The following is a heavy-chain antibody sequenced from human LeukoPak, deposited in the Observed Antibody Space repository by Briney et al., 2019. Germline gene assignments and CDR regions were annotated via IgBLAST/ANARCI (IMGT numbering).Heavy chain of an antibody. J-gene: IGHJ4*02. Sequence: SQTLSLTCAISGESVSSTGASWNWIRQSPSRGLEGLGRTYYRSQWYYEYALSVKSRIIVPPDTSKNQFSLQLTSVTPEDTAVYYCVRGNYNFDYWGQGSLVTVSS. D-gene: IGHD5-24*01. CDR3: VRGNYNFDY. CDR2: TYYRSQWYY. V-gene: IGHV6-1*01. CDR1: GESVSSTGAS.